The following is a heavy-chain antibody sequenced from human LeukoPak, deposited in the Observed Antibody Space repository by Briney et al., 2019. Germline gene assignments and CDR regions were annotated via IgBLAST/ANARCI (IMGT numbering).Heavy chain of an antibody. J-gene: IGHJ5*02. D-gene: IGHD3-10*02. CDR1: GGSISSYY. CDR3: TRDQDYVPFDP. Sequence: SETLSLTCTVSGGSISSYYWGWIRQPPGKGLEWIGRIYDSGNTYYSPSLKSRVTISVDRSKNQFSLKLASVTAADTAVYYCTRDQDYVPFDPWGQGTLVTVPS. V-gene: IGHV4-59*12. CDR2: IYDSGNT.